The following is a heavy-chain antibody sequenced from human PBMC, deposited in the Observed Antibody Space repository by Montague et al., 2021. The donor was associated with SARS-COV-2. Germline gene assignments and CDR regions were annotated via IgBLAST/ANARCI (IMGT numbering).Heavy chain of an antibody. CDR2: IRTTGHT. Sequence: TLSLTCTVSGASISTDVYYWSWIRQPAGKGLEWIGRIRTTGHTDYNSSLESRVFMSVDTSTNQFSLSLTSVTAADTAGYFCARFGSGTLEFDLWGQGTLVTVSS. CDR3: ARFGSGTLEFDL. J-gene: IGHJ4*02. CDR1: GASISTDVYY. D-gene: IGHD1-26*01. V-gene: IGHV4-61*02.